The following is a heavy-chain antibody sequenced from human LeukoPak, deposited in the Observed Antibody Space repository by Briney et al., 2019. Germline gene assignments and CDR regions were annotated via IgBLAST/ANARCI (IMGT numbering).Heavy chain of an antibody. D-gene: IGHD5-18*01. Sequence: GGSLRLSCAASGFTFSRFWMSWVRQAPGKGLERVANIKQDGSEKYYVDSVKGRFTISRDNAKNSLYLQMNSLRAEDTAVYYCARVRSGYSYGYDIDYYYMDVWGKGTTVTVSS. V-gene: IGHV3-7*01. J-gene: IGHJ6*03. CDR2: IKQDGSEK. CDR1: GFTFSRFW. CDR3: ARVRSGYSYGYDIDYYYMDV.